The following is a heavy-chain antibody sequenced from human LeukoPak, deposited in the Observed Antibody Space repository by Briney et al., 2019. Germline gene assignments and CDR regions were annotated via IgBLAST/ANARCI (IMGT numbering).Heavy chain of an antibody. Sequence: GGSLRLSCAASGFTFSSYWMSWVRQAPGKGLEWVANIKQDGSEKYYVDSVKGRFTISRDNSKNTLYLQMNSLRAEETAVYYCARERDLAFDIWGQGTMVTVSS. D-gene: IGHD3/OR15-3a*01. V-gene: IGHV3-7*03. CDR3: ARERDLAFDI. CDR1: GFTFSSYW. J-gene: IGHJ3*02. CDR2: IKQDGSEK.